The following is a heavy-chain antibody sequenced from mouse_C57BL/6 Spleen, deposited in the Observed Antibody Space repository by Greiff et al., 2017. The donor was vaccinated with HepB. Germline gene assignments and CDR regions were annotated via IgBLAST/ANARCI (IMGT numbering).Heavy chain of an antibody. CDR1: GFTFSSYA. J-gene: IGHJ3*01. D-gene: IGHD4-1*01. CDR2: ISSGGDYI. Sequence: EVKLMESGEGLVKPGGSLKLSCAASGFTFSSYAMSWVRQTPEKRLEWVAYISSGGDYIYYADTVKGRFTISRDNARNTLYLQMSSLKSEDTAMYYCTRDPGGTGWFAYWGQGTLVTVSA. V-gene: IGHV5-9-1*02. CDR3: TRDPGGTGWFAY.